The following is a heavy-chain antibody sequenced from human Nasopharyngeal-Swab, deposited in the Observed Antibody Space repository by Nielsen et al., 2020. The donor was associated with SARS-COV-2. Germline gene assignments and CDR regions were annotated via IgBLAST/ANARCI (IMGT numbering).Heavy chain of an antibody. CDR3: ARLESSSWYWSY. Sequence: GESLKISCAASGFTFSSYWMSWVRQAPGKGLEWVANIKQDGSEKYYVDSVKGRFSISRDNAKNTLYLQMNSLRAEDTAVYYCARLESSSWYWSYWGQGTLVTVSS. CDR1: GFTFSSYW. CDR2: IKQDGSEK. J-gene: IGHJ4*02. D-gene: IGHD6-13*01. V-gene: IGHV3-7*01.